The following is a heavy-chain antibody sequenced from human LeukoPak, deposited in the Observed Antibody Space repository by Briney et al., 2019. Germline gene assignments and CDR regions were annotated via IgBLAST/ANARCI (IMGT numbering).Heavy chain of an antibody. J-gene: IGHJ4*02. V-gene: IGHV4-61*02. D-gene: IGHD5-18*01. Sequence: SQTLSLTCTVSGGSISSGSYYWSWIRQPAGKGLEWIGRIYTSGSTNYNPSLKSRVTISVDTSKNQFSLKLSSVTAADTAVYYCASVDTARAYFDYWGQGTLVTVSS. CDR2: IYTSGST. CDR1: GGSISSGSYY. CDR3: ASVDTARAYFDY.